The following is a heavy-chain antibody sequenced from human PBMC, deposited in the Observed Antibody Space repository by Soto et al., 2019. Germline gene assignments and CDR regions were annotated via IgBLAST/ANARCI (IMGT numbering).Heavy chain of an antibody. CDR2: ISGSGGST. Sequence: EVQLLESGGGLVQPGGSLRLSCAASGFTFSSYCMRWVRQAPVKGLEWVSAISGSGGSTYYADSVKGRFTISRDNSKNTLYLQMNSLRSGERAVYYCASRGSGSYYDYWGQGTLVTVSS. CDR1: GFTFSSYC. J-gene: IGHJ4*02. CDR3: ASRGSGSYYDY. D-gene: IGHD1-26*01. V-gene: IGHV3-23*01.